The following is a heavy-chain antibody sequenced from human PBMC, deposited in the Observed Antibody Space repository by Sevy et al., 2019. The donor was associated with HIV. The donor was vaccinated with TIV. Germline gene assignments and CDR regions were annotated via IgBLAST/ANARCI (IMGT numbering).Heavy chain of an antibody. CDR3: AATSGTWDDAFDL. D-gene: IGHD2-15*01. CDR1: GFTFSSLS. J-gene: IGHJ3*01. Sequence: GGSLRLSCEASGFTFSSLSMSWVRQAPGKGLEWVSYIGSDGTTKHYAESMRGRFSISRDNATNSLYLQINSLRAEDKDVYYCAATSGTWDDAFDLWGQGTLVTVSS. CDR2: IGSDGTTK. V-gene: IGHV3-48*01.